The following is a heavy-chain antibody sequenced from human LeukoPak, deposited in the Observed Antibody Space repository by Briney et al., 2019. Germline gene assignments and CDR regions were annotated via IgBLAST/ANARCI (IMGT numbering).Heavy chain of an antibody. D-gene: IGHD2-15*01. Sequence: ASVKVSCKASGGTFSSYAISWVRQAPGQGLEWMGGIIPIFGTANYAQKFQGRVTITADKSTSTAYMELSSLRSEDTAVYYCARGGVVVVAATTPTLNWFDPWGQGTLVTVSS. CDR2: IIPIFGTA. V-gene: IGHV1-69*06. CDR1: GGTFSSYA. J-gene: IGHJ5*02. CDR3: ARGGVVVVAATTPTLNWFDP.